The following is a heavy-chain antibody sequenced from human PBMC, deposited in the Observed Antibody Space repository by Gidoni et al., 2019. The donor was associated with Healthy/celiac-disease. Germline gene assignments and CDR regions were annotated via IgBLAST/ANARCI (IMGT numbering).Heavy chain of an antibody. CDR2: IWYDGSNK. CDR1: GFTFSSYG. CDR3: AREDGGSYSLDY. J-gene: IGHJ4*02. Sequence: QVQLVESGGGVVQPGRSLRLSCAASGFTFSSYGMHWVRQAPGKGLEWVAVIWYDGSNKYYADSVKGRFTISRDNSKNTLYLQMNSLRAEDTAVYYCAREDGGSYSLDYWGQGTLVTVSS. D-gene: IGHD3-16*01. V-gene: IGHV3-33*01.